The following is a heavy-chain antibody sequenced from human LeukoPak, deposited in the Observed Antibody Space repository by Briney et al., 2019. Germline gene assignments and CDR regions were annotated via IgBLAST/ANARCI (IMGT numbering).Heavy chain of an antibody. CDR2: IGTAGDT. Sequence: QTGGSLRLSCAASGFTFSSYDMHWVRQATGKGLEWVSAIGTAGDTYYPGSVKGRFTISRENAKNSLYLQMNSLRAGDTAVYYCARDLMGIAYRGAFYYWGQGTLVTVSS. CDR1: GFTFSSYD. D-gene: IGHD6-13*01. V-gene: IGHV3-13*01. J-gene: IGHJ4*02. CDR3: ARDLMGIAYRGAFYY.